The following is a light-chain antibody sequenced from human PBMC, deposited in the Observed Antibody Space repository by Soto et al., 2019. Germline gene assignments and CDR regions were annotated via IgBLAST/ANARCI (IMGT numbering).Light chain of an antibody. Sequence: DIVMTQSPGTLSVSPGERATLSCRASQSVSSNLAWYQQKPGQAPRLLIYDASTRATGIPARFSGSGSGTDLTLSISSLQSEAFAVYFCQQYNTWPPYTFGQGTKLEI. CDR1: QSVSSN. CDR2: DAS. CDR3: QQYNTWPPYT. V-gene: IGKV3-15*01. J-gene: IGKJ2*01.